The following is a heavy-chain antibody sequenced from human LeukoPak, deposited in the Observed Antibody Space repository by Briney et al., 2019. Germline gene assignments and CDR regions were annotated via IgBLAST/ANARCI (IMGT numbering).Heavy chain of an antibody. CDR3: ARGSVVVVITAADY. Sequence: GGSLRLSCAASGFTFDDYAMHWVRQAPGKGLEWVSGISWNSGSIGYADSVKGRFTISRDNAKNSLYLQMNSLRAEDTAVYYCARGSVVVVITAADYWGQGTLVTVSS. CDR1: GFTFDDYA. D-gene: IGHD3-22*01. V-gene: IGHV3-9*01. J-gene: IGHJ4*02. CDR2: ISWNSGSI.